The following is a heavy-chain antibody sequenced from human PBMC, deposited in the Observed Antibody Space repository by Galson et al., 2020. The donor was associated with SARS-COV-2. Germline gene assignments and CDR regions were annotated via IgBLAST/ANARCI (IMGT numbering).Heavy chain of an antibody. CDR2: IYYSGST. CDR1: GGSINSRSYY. V-gene: IGHV4-39*07. Sequence: SENLSPHCPVSGGSINSRSYYWDWIRPPPGKGLEWIGRIYYSGSTHSNPSQKSRVTISVDTYKNQFSLKLSSVTAADTAVYYCARARQLGDCSNGVCCTHSIYFDYWGQGTLVTVSS. J-gene: IGHJ4*02. CDR3: ARARQLGDCSNGVCCTHSIYFDY. D-gene: IGHD2-8*01.